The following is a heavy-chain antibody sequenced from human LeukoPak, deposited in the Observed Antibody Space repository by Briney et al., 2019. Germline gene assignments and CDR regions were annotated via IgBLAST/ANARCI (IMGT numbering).Heavy chain of an antibody. CDR3: AREPMVRGAVFDY. Sequence: PSQTLSLTCTVSGGSISSGDYYWSWIRQPPGKGLEWIGYIYYSGSTYYNPSLKSRVTISVDTSKNQFSLKLSSVTAADTAVYYCAREPMVRGAVFDYWGQGTLVTVSS. J-gene: IGHJ4*02. V-gene: IGHV4-30-4*01. CDR1: GGSISSGDYY. CDR2: IYYSGST. D-gene: IGHD3-10*01.